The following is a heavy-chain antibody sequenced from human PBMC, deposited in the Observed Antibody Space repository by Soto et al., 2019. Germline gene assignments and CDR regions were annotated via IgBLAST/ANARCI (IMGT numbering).Heavy chain of an antibody. J-gene: IGHJ4*02. CDR3: ARGGLDFWSGYYDS. Sequence: QVQLVQSGAAVKKPGSSVMVSCTASGGTFSSYAISWVRQAPGQGLEWMGGLIPIFGTANYAQKFQGRVTITADESTSTAYMELSSLRSEDTAVDYCARGGLDFWSGYYDSWGQGTLVTVSA. CDR1: GGTFSSYA. D-gene: IGHD3-3*01. CDR2: LIPIFGTA. V-gene: IGHV1-69*01.